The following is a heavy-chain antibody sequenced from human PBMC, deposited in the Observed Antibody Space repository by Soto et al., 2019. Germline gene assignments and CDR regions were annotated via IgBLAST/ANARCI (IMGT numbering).Heavy chain of an antibody. CDR3: ARVIAAADTTLYGAAFDI. V-gene: IGHV1-69*01. Sequence: QVQLVQSGAEVKKPGSSVKVSCKASGGTFSSYAISWVRQAPGQGLEWMGGIIPIFCTANYEQKFQGRVTITADETTSSAYMELSSLRSEDTAVYYCARVIAAADTTLYGAAFDIWGQGTMVTVSS. CDR1: GGTFSSYA. CDR2: IIPIFCTA. D-gene: IGHD6-13*01. J-gene: IGHJ3*02.